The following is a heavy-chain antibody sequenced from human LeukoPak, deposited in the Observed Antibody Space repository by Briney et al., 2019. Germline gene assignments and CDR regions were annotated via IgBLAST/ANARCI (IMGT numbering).Heavy chain of an antibody. CDR2: ISSSGSTI. V-gene: IGHV3-48*03. J-gene: IGHJ4*02. Sequence: GGSLRLSCAASRFTFSSYEMNWVRQAPGKGLEWVSYISSSGSTIYYADSVKGRFTISRHNAKNSLYLQMNSLRAEDTAVYYCARARRDVVVITTPFEYWGQGTLVTVSS. D-gene: IGHD3-22*01. CDR1: RFTFSSYE. CDR3: ARARRDVVVITTPFEY.